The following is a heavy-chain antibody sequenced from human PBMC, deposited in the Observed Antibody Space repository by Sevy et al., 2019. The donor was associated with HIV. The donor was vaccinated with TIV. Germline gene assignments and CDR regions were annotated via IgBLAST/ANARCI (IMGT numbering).Heavy chain of an antibody. CDR3: ARTSNSSSRFYYYYGMDV. J-gene: IGHJ6*02. Sequence: ASVKVSCKASGGTFSSYAISWVRQAPGQGLEWMGGIIPIFGTANYAQKFQGRVTITADESTSTAYMELSSLRSEDTAVYYCARTSNSSSRFYYYYGMDVWGQGTTVTVSS. V-gene: IGHV1-69*13. D-gene: IGHD6-13*01. CDR1: GGTFSSYA. CDR2: IIPIFGTA.